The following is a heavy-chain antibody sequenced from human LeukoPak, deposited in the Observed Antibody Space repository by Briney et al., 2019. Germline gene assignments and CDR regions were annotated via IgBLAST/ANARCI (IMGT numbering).Heavy chain of an antibody. V-gene: IGHV7-4-1*02. CDR2: LNTNTGNP. CDR3: ARDPEQWLPRNWFDP. J-gene: IGHJ5*02. Sequence: GASVKASCKASGHTFTRYAMYWVRQPPGYGLEWRGWLNTNTGNPTCAQGFTGRFVFSFDTSISTAYLQISSLKAEDTAVYYCARDPEQWLPRNWFDPWGQGTLVTVSS. CDR1: GHTFTRYA. D-gene: IGHD6-19*01.